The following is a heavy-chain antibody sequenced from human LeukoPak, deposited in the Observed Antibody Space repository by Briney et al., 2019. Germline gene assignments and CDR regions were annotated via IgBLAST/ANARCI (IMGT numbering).Heavy chain of an antibody. D-gene: IGHD2-8*01. CDR1: GFTFSSYS. CDR2: ISSSSSYI. V-gene: IGHV3-21*01. CDR3: AREWSRFTPPDY. J-gene: IGHJ4*02. Sequence: GGSLRLSCAASGFTFSSYSMNWVRQTPGKGLEWVSSISSSSSYIYYADSVKGRFTISRDNAKNPLYLQMNSLRAEDTAVYYCAREWSRFTPPDYWGQGTLVTVSS.